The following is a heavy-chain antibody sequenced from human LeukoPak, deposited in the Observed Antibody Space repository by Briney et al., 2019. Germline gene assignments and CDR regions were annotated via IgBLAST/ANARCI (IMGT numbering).Heavy chain of an antibody. V-gene: IGHV1-18*01. CDR2: ISAFNGNT. J-gene: IGHJ4*02. CDR3: ARDQGYCTSTSCYRFDY. D-gene: IGHD2-2*01. CDR1: GYTFTSYG. Sequence: ASVKVSCKASGYTFTSYGISWVRQAPGQGLEWMGWISAFNGNTNYAQKLQGRVTMTTDTSTSTAYMELRSLRSDVTAVYYCARDQGYCTSTSCYRFDYWGQGTLVTVSS.